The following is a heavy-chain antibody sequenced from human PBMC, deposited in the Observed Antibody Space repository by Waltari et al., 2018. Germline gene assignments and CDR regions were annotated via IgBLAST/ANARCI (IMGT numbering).Heavy chain of an antibody. CDR1: EPIFSGYA. CDR2: IVYDGRSK. D-gene: IGHD3-3*01. CDR3: ARGRAYDFWSGYSAEPDAFDM. Sequence: QGQLVESGGGVVQPGRSLRLSCAASEPIFSGYAMNWVRQAPGKGLEWVAVIVYDGRSKNYADSVKGRFTISRDNSNLYLQMNSLRTEDTAVYYCARGRAYDFWSGYSAEPDAFDMWGQGTMVIVSS. V-gene: IGHV3-30*04. J-gene: IGHJ3*02.